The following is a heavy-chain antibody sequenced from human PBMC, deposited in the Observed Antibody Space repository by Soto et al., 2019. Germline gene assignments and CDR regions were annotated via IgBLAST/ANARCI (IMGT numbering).Heavy chain of an antibody. CDR3: ATLSHDSSGYYYYY. Sequence: ASVKVSCKVSGYTLTELSMHWVRQAPGKGLEWMGGFDPEDGETIYAQKFQGRVTMTEDTSTDTAYMELSSLRSEDTAVYYWATLSHDSSGYYYYYWGQGTLVTVSS. V-gene: IGHV1-24*01. CDR1: GYTLTELS. J-gene: IGHJ4*02. D-gene: IGHD3-22*01. CDR2: FDPEDGET.